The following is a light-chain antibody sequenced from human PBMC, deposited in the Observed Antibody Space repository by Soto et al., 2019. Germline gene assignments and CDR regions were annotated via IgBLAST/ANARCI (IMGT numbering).Light chain of an antibody. CDR1: SSDVGGYKF. Sequence: QSVLTQPASVSGSPGQSITISCTGTSSDVGGYKFVSWYQQHPGNAPKLIIYEVSSRPSGVSNRFSGSKSGNTASLTISGLQAEDEADYYCSSYTRSSSVVFGGGTKLTVL. J-gene: IGLJ2*01. CDR2: EVS. V-gene: IGLV2-14*01. CDR3: SSYTRSSSVV.